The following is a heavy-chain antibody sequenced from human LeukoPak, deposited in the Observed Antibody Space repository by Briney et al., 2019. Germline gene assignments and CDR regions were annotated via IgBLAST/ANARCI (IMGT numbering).Heavy chain of an antibody. CDR3: ARAVDYYDSSVYFDY. CDR1: GGSISSSNYY. CDR2: IYYSGST. D-gene: IGHD3-22*01. V-gene: IGHV4-39*07. Sequence: PSETLSLTCTVSGGSISSSNYYWGWIRQPPGKGLEWIGTIYYSGSTYYNPSLKSRVTVSVDTSKNQFSLKLSSVTAADTAVYYCARAVDYYDSSVYFDYWGQGTLVTVSS. J-gene: IGHJ4*02.